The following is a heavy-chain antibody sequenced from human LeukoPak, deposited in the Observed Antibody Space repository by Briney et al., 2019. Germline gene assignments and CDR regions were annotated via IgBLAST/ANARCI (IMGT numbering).Heavy chain of an antibody. V-gene: IGHV4-30-4*01. J-gene: IGHJ3*01. Sequence: PSQTLSLTCTVSGDSISSGYSYWSWIRQPPGKGLGWIGYIYSSGNTYYNPSLKSLITMSVDTSKNQFSLKLTSVTAADTAVYYCARGKRVGLDAFGFWGHGTMVTVSP. CDR3: ARGKRVGLDAFGF. CDR2: IYSSGNT. CDR1: GDSISSGYSY.